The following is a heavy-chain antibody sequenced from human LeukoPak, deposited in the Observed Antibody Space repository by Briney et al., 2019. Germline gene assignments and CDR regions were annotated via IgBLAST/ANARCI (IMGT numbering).Heavy chain of an antibody. J-gene: IGHJ4*02. CDR2: INWNGGST. CDR1: GFTFDDYG. V-gene: IGHV3-20*04. Sequence: GGSLRLSCAASGFTFDDYGMSWVRQAPGKGLEWVSGINWNGGSTGYADSVKGRFTISRDNAKNSLYLQMNSLRAEDTALYYCERDARITIFGVVIISPFDYWGQGTLVTVSS. CDR3: ERDARITIFGVVIISPFDY. D-gene: IGHD3-3*01.